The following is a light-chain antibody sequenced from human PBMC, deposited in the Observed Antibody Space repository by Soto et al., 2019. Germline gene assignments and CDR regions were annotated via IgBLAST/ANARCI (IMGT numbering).Light chain of an antibody. CDR1: HSISTH. V-gene: IGKV1-39*01. CDR3: QQSYTSWWT. J-gene: IGKJ1*01. CDR2: AAS. Sequence: DIQMTQSPSSLSASVGDRVSITCRASHSISTHLSWYQQKPGKAPKLLIYAASSLQSWVPSRFTGSGSGTDFTLTISSLQPEDFATYYCQQSYTSWWTFGQGTKVDI.